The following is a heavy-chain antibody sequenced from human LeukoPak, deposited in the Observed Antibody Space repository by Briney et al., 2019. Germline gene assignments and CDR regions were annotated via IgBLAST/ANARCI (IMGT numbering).Heavy chain of an antibody. CDR2: IYYSGST. Sequence: PSETLSLTCTVSGGSISSYYWSWIRQPPGKGLEWIGYIYYSGSTNYNPSLKSRVTISVDTSKNQFSLKLSSVTAADTAVYYCARGASDYDFWRGPRWFDPWGQGTLVTVSS. CDR3: ARGASDYDFWRGPRWFDP. D-gene: IGHD3-3*01. J-gene: IGHJ5*02. V-gene: IGHV4-59*01. CDR1: GGSISSYY.